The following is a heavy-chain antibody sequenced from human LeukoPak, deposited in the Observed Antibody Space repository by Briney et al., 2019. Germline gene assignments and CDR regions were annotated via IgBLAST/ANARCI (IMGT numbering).Heavy chain of an antibody. Sequence: EASETLSLTCTVSGGSISSGGYYWSWIRQHPGKGLEWIGYIYYSGSTYYNPSLKSRVTISVDTSKNQFSLKLSSVTAADTAVYYCARVGRNMIVVADWGQGTLVTVSS. V-gene: IGHV4-31*03. CDR2: IYYSGST. J-gene: IGHJ4*02. CDR1: GGSISSGGYY. CDR3: ARVGRNMIVVAD. D-gene: IGHD3-22*01.